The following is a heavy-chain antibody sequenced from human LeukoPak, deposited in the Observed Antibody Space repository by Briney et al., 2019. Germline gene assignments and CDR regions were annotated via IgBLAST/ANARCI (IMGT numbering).Heavy chain of an antibody. CDR2: IYPGDSDT. Sequence: GESLKISCKGSGYSFTSYWIGWVRQMPGKGLEWMGIIYPGDSDTRYSLSFQGQVTISADKSISTAYLQWSSLKASDTAMYYCASGYDILESSFDYWGQGTLVTVSS. CDR1: GYSFTSYW. D-gene: IGHD3-9*01. V-gene: IGHV5-51*01. J-gene: IGHJ4*02. CDR3: ASGYDILESSFDY.